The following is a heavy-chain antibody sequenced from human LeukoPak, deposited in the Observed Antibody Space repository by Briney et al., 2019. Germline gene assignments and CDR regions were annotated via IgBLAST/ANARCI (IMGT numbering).Heavy chain of an antibody. CDR1: GYTFTNYY. D-gene: IGHD3-10*01. CDR3: ARGLLNYGMDV. Sequence: ASVKVSCKASGYTFTNYYIHWVRQAPGQGLEWMGIINPSDDDTSYAQKFQGRVTMTRDTSTSTVDMELSSLRSEDTAVYYRARGLLNYGMDVWGQGTTVTVSS. J-gene: IGHJ6*02. CDR2: INPSDDDT. V-gene: IGHV1-46*01.